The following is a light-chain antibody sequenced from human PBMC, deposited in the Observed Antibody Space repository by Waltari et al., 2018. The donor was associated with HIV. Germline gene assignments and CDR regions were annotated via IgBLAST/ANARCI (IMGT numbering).Light chain of an antibody. CDR1: SSNLGNNY. V-gene: IGLV1-51*01. Sequence: QSVLTQPPSVSAAPGQKVTISCSGSSSNLGNNYVSLSQQLPGTAPKLLIYDNSKRPSGIPDRFSASKSGTSATLVITGLQIGDEADYFCGTWDNSLSAYVLFGGGTKLTVL. CDR2: DNS. CDR3: GTWDNSLSAYVL. J-gene: IGLJ2*01.